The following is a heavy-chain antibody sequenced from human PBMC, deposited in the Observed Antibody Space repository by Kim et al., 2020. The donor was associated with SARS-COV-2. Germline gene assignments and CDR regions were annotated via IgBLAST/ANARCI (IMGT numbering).Heavy chain of an antibody. CDR1: GYTFTSYG. CDR3: ARDHMVTMVRGVIGQSWFDP. Sequence: ASVKVSCKASGYTFTSYGISWVRQAPGQGLEWMGWISAYNGNTNYAHKLQGRVTMTTDTSTSTAYMELRSLRSDDTAVYYCARDHMVTMVRGVIGQSWFDPWGQGALVTVSS. J-gene: IGHJ5*02. D-gene: IGHD3-10*01. CDR2: ISAYNGNT. V-gene: IGHV1-18*01.